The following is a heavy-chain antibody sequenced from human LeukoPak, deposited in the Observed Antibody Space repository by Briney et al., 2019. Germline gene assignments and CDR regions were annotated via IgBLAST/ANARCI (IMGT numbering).Heavy chain of an antibody. CDR2: IKNDGSET. D-gene: IGHD6-19*01. J-gene: IGHJ4*02. CDR1: GFNFRDHW. Sequence: TGGSLRLSCAVSGFNFRDHWMDWVRQAPGKGLEWVGHIKNDGSETYYLDSLKGRFSISRDSTNNALYLQMNSLRAEDTAVYYCVKNDGWFHLAQWGQGTLVTVSS. CDR3: VKNDGWFHLAQ. V-gene: IGHV3-7*03.